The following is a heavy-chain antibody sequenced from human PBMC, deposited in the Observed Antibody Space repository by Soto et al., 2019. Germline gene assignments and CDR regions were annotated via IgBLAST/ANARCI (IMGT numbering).Heavy chain of an antibody. D-gene: IGHD3-16*01. Sequence: SETLSLTCTVSGGSISYEYYHWTWIRQSPGKGLEWIGYIHYSGNIIYNPSFKSRVTISVDTSKNQFSLNLNSVAAADTAVYYCAGHLGYCDTNTCSPYKWFDPWGQGTLVTVSS. CDR2: IHYSGNI. V-gene: IGHV4-59*08. CDR1: GGSISYEYYH. CDR3: AGHLGYCDTNTCSPYKWFDP. J-gene: IGHJ5*02.